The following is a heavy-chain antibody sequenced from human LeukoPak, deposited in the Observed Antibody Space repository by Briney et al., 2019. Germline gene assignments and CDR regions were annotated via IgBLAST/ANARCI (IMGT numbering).Heavy chain of an antibody. J-gene: IGHJ6*03. CDR2: MYITGGT. V-gene: IGHV4-4*09. D-gene: IGHD1-1*01. CDR1: GVSTGSYY. Sequence: KPSETLSLTRNVSGVSTGSYYWNWIRRPPGKGMEWIGYMYITGGTNYNPSLRGRVTIYVDTAKNQVSLKLSSVTAADTAVYYCAKMYTNFYMDVWGKGTTVTVS. CDR3: AKMYTNFYMDV.